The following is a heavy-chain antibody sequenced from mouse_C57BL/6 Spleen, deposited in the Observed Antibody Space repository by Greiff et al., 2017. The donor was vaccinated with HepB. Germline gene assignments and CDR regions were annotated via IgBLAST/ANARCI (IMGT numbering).Heavy chain of an antibody. CDR3: AKSHFITTRGAMDY. D-gene: IGHD1-1*01. Sequence: QVQLKQSGAELVRPGTSVKVSCKASGYAFTNYLIEWVKQRPGQGLEWIGVINPGSGGTNYNEKFKGKATLTADKSSSTAYMQLSSLTSEDSAVYFCAKSHFITTRGAMDYWGQGTSVTVSS. CDR1: GYAFTNYL. V-gene: IGHV1-54*01. J-gene: IGHJ4*01. CDR2: INPGSGGT.